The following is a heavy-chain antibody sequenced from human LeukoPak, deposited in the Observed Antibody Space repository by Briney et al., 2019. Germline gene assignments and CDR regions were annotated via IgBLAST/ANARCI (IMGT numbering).Heavy chain of an antibody. J-gene: IGHJ3*02. CDR1: GFTFSSYW. CDR2: INSDGSST. Sequence: PGGSLRLSCAASGFTFSSYWMHWVRQAPGKGLVWVSRINSDGSSTSYADSVKGRFTISRDNAKNTLYLQMNSLRAEDTAVYYCARDREDFWSGYSDAFDIWGQGTMVTVSS. V-gene: IGHV3-74*01. CDR3: ARDREDFWSGYSDAFDI. D-gene: IGHD3-3*01.